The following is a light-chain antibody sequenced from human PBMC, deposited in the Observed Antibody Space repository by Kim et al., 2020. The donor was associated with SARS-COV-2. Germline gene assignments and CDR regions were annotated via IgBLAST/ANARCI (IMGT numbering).Light chain of an antibody. Sequence: QSVLTQPLSASGTPGQRVTISCSGSSSNVGTNNVNWYQQVPGTAPKLLIFSNSQRPSGVPDRFSGSKSGTSASLAISGLQSEDEADYYCGTWDGSLNSRVFGGGTQLTVL. CDR2: SNS. CDR1: SSNVGTNN. CDR3: GTWDGSLNSRV. V-gene: IGLV1-44*01. J-gene: IGLJ2*01.